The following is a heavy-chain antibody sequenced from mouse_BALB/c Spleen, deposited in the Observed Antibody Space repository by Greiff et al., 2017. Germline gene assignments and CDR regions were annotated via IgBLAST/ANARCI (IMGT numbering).Heavy chain of an antibody. V-gene: IGHV1-5*01. CDR3: TKARDGNYEDAMDY. J-gene: IGHJ4*01. Sequence: VQLQQSGTVLARPGASVKMSCKASGYSFTSYWMHWVKQRPGQGLEWIGAIYPGNSDTSYNQKFKGKAKLTAVTSASTAYMELSSLTNEDSAVYYCTKARDGNYEDAMDYWGQGTSVTVSS. D-gene: IGHD2-1*01. CDR2: IYPGNSDT. CDR1: GYSFTSYW.